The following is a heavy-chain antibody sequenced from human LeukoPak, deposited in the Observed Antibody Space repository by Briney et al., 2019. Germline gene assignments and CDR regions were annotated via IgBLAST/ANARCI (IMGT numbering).Heavy chain of an antibody. V-gene: IGHV4-61*02. Sequence: ASETLSLTCAVSGGSISSGGYSWSWIRQPAGKGLEWIGRIYTSGSTNYNPSLKSRVTISVDTSKNQFSLKLSSVTAADTAVYYCARTDYGDYSRYFDLWGRGTLVTVSS. D-gene: IGHD4-17*01. J-gene: IGHJ2*01. CDR2: IYTSGST. CDR3: ARTDYGDYSRYFDL. CDR1: GGSISSGGYS.